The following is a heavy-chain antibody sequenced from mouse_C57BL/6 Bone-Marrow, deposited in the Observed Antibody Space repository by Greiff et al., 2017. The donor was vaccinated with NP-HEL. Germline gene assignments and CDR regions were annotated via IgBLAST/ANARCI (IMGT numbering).Heavy chain of an antibody. CDR1: GFTIKDDY. J-gene: IGHJ2*01. D-gene: IGHD1-1*02. Sequence: VQLQQSGAELVRPGASVKLSCTASGFTIKDDYMHWVKQRPEQGLEWIGWIDPENGDTEYASKFQGQATITADTSSNTAYLQLSSLTSEDTAVYYCTHYGHGYWGQGTTLTVSS. CDR2: IDPENGDT. V-gene: IGHV14-4*01. CDR3: THYGHGY.